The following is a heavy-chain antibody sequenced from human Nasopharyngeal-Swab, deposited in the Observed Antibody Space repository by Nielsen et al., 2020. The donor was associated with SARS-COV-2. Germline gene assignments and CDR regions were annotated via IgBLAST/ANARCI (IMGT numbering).Heavy chain of an antibody. Sequence: ESLKISCAASGFTFSSYAMSWIRQPPGKGLEWIGEINHSGSTNYNPSLKSRVTISVDTSKNQFSLKLSSVTAADTAVYYCGRERGNSPGGYDFWSGRFFFDYWGQGTLVTVSS. D-gene: IGHD3-3*01. CDR1: GFTFSSYA. J-gene: IGHJ4*02. CDR3: GRERGNSPGGYDFWSGRFFFDY. CDR2: INHSGST. V-gene: IGHV4-34*01.